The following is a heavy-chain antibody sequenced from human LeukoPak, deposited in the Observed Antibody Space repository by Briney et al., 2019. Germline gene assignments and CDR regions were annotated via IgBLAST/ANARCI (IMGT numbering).Heavy chain of an antibody. CDR2: ISYDGSNK. J-gene: IGHJ4*02. CDR1: GFTFSSYA. CDR3: ARDLDSSSWLIGY. D-gene: IGHD6-13*01. Sequence: GGSLRLSCAASGFTFSSYAMHWVRQAPGKGLEWVAVISYDGSNKYYADSVKGRFTISRDNSKNTLYLQMNSRRAEDTAVYYCARDLDSSSWLIGYWGQGTLVTVSS. V-gene: IGHV3-30*04.